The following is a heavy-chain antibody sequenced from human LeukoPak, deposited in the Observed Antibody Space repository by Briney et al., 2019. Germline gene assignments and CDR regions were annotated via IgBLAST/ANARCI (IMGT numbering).Heavy chain of an antibody. CDR2: INPNNGGT. CDR3: ARDRGGSYSDY. J-gene: IGHJ4*02. V-gene: IGHV1-2*06. CDR1: GYTFTGYY. D-gene: IGHD1-26*01. Sequence: GASVKVSCKASGYTFTGYYMHWVRQAPGQGLEWMGRINPNNGGTNYAQKFQGRVTMTRDTSTSTAYMELSRLRSDDTAVYYCARDRGGSYSDYWGQGTLVTVSS.